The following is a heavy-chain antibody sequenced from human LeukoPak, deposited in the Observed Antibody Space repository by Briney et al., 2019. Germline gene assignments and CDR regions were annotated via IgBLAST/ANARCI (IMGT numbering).Heavy chain of an antibody. D-gene: IGHD3-3*01. CDR1: GYTFTSYG. V-gene: IGHV1-18*01. CDR3: ARDHRITIFGVVTTAMGY. J-gene: IGHJ4*02. Sequence: ASVKVSCTASGYTFTSYGISWVRQAPGQGLEWMGWISAYNGNTNYAQKLQGRVTMTTDTSTSTAYMELRSLRSDDTAVYYCARDHRITIFGVVTTAMGYWGQGTLVTVSS. CDR2: ISAYNGNT.